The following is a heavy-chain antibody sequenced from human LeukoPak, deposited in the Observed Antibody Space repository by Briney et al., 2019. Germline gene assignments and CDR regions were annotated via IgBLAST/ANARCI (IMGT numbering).Heavy chain of an antibody. J-gene: IGHJ4*02. V-gene: IGHV3-21*01. CDR2: ISSSSSYI. Sequence: PGGSLRLSCAASGFTFSSYSMNWVRQAPGKGLEWVSSISSSSSYIYYADSVKGRFTISRDNAKNSLYLQMNSLRAEDTAVYYCARSYSSSWQSFDYWGQGTLVTVSS. D-gene: IGHD6-13*01. CDR3: ARSYSSSWQSFDY. CDR1: GFTFSSYS.